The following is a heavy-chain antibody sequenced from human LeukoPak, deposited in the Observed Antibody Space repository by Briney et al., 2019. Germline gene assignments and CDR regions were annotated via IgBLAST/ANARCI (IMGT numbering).Heavy chain of an antibody. D-gene: IGHD1-14*01. CDR2: IIPIFGTA. CDR1: GGTFSSYA. V-gene: IGHV1-69*01. J-gene: IGHJ5*02. Sequence: ASVKVSCKASGGTFSSYAISWVRQAPGQGLEWMGGIIPIFGTANYAQKFQGRVTITADESTSTAYMELSSLRSEDTAVYYCARGTSGGSNWFDPWGQGTLVTVSP. CDR3: ARGTSGGSNWFDP.